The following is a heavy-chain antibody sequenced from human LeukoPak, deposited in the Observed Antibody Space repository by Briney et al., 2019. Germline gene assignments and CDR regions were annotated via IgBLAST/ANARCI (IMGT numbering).Heavy chain of an antibody. J-gene: IGHJ3*02. CDR3: AKSWNYYDSSGDDALDI. CDR2: ISGSGGST. D-gene: IGHD3-22*01. Sequence: TGGSLRLSCAASGFTFSNYAMSWVRQAPGKGLEWVSAISGSGGSTDYADSVKGRFTISRDNSKNTLYLQMNSLRVEDTAVYYCAKSWNYYDSSGDDALDIWGQGTMVTVSS. V-gene: IGHV3-23*01. CDR1: GFTFSNYA.